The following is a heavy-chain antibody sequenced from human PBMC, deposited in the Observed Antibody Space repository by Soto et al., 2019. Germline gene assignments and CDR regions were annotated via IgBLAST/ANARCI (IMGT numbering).Heavy chain of an antibody. Sequence: GESLKISCKGSGYSFTTYWIGWVRQMPGKGLEWMGIIYPGDSDTRYSPSFQGLVTISADKSISTAYLQWSSLKASDTAMYYCARHRKSGYDSVYYYYNMDVWGQGTTVTVSS. D-gene: IGHD5-12*01. V-gene: IGHV5-51*01. CDR3: ARHRKSGYDSVYYYYNMDV. CDR2: IYPGDSDT. CDR1: GYSFTTYW. J-gene: IGHJ6*02.